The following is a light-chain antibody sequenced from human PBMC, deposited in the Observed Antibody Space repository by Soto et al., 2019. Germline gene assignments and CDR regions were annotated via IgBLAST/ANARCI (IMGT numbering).Light chain of an antibody. Sequence: SYELTQPPSMSVSPGQTAAITCSGDALPNQYTYWYQQKPGQAPVLIIYKDNKRPSGIPERFSGSTSGALVTLTISAVQAEDEADYYCQSAPTSGTHWVFGGGTKLTVL. CDR2: KDN. V-gene: IGLV3-25*02. CDR3: QSAPTSGTHWV. CDR1: ALPNQY. J-gene: IGLJ3*02.